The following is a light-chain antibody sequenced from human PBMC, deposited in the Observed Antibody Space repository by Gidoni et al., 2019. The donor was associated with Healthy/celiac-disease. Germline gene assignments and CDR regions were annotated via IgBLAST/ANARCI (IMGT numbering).Light chain of an antibody. J-gene: IGKJ3*01. CDR1: QSVSSN. CDR3: QQYNNWPPLFT. V-gene: IGKV3-15*01. CDR2: GAS. Sequence: EIVISQSPATLSVSQGQSATHACRASQSVSSNLAWYQQKPGQAPRLLIYGASTRATGIPARFSGIGSGTDVTLTISSLQSVDFAVYYCQQYNNWPPLFTFGPGTKVDIK.